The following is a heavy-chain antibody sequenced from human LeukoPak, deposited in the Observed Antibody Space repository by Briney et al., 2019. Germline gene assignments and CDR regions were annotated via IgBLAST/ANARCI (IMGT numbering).Heavy chain of an antibody. J-gene: IGHJ4*02. CDR1: GFTFSSDS. Sequence: PGESLRLSCSAYGFTFSSDSMNSVRQAPGKGLEWASSISSSSSYIYYEDSVKGRFTISRDNAKNTLYLQMNSLRAEDTAVYYCARAPSSSWTSLRDYWGQGTLVTVSS. CDR3: ARAPSSSWTSLRDY. D-gene: IGHD6-13*01. V-gene: IGHV3-21*01. CDR2: ISSSSSYI.